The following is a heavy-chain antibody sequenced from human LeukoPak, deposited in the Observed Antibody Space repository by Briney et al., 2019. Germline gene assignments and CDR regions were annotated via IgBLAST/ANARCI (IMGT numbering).Heavy chain of an antibody. V-gene: IGHV1-2*02. Sequence: ASVKVSCKASGFIFTGYYMHWVRQAPGQGLEWMGCINANSGGTNYAQKFQGRVTMTRDTSISTAYMDLSRLRSDDTAVYHCARDHPYSSGWYGRVEALDLWGQGTTVTVSS. CDR2: INANSGGT. D-gene: IGHD6-19*01. CDR1: GFIFTGYY. J-gene: IGHJ3*01. CDR3: ARDHPYSSGWYGRVEALDL.